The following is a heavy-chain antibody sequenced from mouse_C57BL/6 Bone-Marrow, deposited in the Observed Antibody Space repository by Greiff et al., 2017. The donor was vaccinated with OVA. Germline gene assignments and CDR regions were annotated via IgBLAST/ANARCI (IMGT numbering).Heavy chain of an antibody. V-gene: IGHV1-50*01. D-gene: IGHD1-1*01. Sequence: QVQLQQPGAELVKPGASVKLSCKASGYTFTSYWMQWVNQRPGQGLEWIGVIDPYDSYTNYNQKFKGKATLTVDTSSITAYMQLSSLTSADSAVYYFAKRGPYGNCSWYFDVWGKGTTVTVSS. CDR1: GYTFTSYW. CDR2: IDPYDSYT. J-gene: IGHJ1*03. CDR3: AKRGPYGNCSWYFDV.